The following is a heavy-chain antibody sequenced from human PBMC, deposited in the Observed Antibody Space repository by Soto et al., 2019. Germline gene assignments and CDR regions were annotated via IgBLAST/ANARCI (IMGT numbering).Heavy chain of an antibody. CDR2: IKSDGRTI. Sequence: GGSLRLSCAASAFSFSTSWMHWVRQAPGEGLVWVSLIKSDGRTINYADSVKGRFTISRDNAKNTLYLQMKSLRADDTAVYYCARLPSRHHAFEIWGQGTMVTVSS. J-gene: IGHJ3*02. V-gene: IGHV3-74*01. CDR3: ARLPSRHHAFEI. CDR1: AFSFSTSW.